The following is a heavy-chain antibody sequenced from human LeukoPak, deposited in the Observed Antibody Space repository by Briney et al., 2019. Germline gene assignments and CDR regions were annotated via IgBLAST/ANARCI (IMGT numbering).Heavy chain of an antibody. V-gene: IGHV1-18*01. Sequence: ASVKVSCKASGYTFTSYGISWVRQAPGQGLEWMGWISAYNGNTNYVQKLQDRVTMTTDTSTSTAYMELRSLRSDDTAVYYCARDRASLSPRYYFDYWGQGTLVTVSS. CDR3: ARDRASLSPRYYFDY. CDR1: GYTFTSYG. D-gene: IGHD5-12*01. J-gene: IGHJ4*02. CDR2: ISAYNGNT.